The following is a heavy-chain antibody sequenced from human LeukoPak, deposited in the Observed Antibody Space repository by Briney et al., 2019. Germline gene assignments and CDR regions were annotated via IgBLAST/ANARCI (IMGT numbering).Heavy chain of an antibody. CDR3: ASNYDFWSGYPFWY. CDR1: GGSVSSDA. V-gene: IGHV1-69*05. CDR2: IIPIFGTA. J-gene: IGHJ4*02. Sequence: SVSVSCKAAGGSVSSDASCWGWQDPGQRLEWMGGIIPIFGTANYAQKFQGRVTITTDESTSTAYMELSSLRSEDTAVYYCASNYDFWSGYPFWYWGRGTLVTVSS. D-gene: IGHD3-3*01.